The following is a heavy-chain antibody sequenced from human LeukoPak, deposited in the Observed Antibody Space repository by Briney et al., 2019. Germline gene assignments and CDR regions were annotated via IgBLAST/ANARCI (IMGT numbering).Heavy chain of an antibody. Sequence: ASVKVSCKVSGYTLTELSMHWVRQAPGKGLEWMGGFDPEDGETIYAQKFQGRVTMTEDTSTDTAYMDLSSLRSEDTAVYYCATAKYCSGGSCYYFDYWGQGTLVTVSS. CDR2: FDPEDGET. J-gene: IGHJ4*02. D-gene: IGHD2-15*01. CDR1: GYTLTELS. CDR3: ATAKYCSGGSCYYFDY. V-gene: IGHV1-24*01.